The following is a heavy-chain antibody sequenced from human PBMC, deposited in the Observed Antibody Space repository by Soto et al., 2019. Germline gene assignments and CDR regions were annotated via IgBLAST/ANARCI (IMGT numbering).Heavy chain of an antibody. CDR1: VFSLTTSGVA. CDR2: IYWDDDK. D-gene: IGHD1-26*01. J-gene: IGHJ5*02. CDR3: AHRTTTMTWWFDP. Sequence: ILKASGPTLVKPTNTVTVTGTSSVFSLTTSGVAVPWIRLSPGKSLNWLALIYWDDDKLYSPAMKSRLTITQDTSKNQVIRTMTNMGAADKATYFCAHRTTTMTWWFDPWGQGTLVTVSS. V-gene: IGHV2-5*02.